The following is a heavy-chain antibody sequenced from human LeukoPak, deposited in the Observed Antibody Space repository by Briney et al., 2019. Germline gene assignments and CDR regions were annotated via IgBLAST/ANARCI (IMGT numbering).Heavy chain of an antibody. V-gene: IGHV3-21*01. CDR3: XXXXXLXQGGXYNWFDP. CDR2: ISTTSSYI. D-gene: IGHD3-16*01. J-gene: IGHJ5*02. CDR1: GFTFSSYS. Sequence: PGGSLRLSCAASGFTFSSYSMNWVRQAPGKGLEWVSSISTTSSYIYYADSVKGRFTISRDNAKNSLYLQMNSLRAEDTAVHYCXXXXXLXQGGXYNWFDPWGQGTLVTVSS.